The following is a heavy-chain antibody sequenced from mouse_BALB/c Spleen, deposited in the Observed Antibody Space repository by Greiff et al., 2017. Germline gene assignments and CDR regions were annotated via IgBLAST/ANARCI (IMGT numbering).Heavy chain of an antibody. CDR2: ISYDGSN. CDR3: ARYYGP. CDR1: GYSITSGYY. D-gene: IGHD1-2*01. V-gene: IGHV3-6*02. J-gene: IGHJ2*01. Sequence: EVQRVESGPGLVKPSQSLSLTCSVTGYSITSGYYWNWIRQFPGNKLEWMGYISYDGSNNYNPSLKNRISITRDTSKNQFFLKLNSVTTEDTATYYCARYYGPWGQGTTLTVSS.